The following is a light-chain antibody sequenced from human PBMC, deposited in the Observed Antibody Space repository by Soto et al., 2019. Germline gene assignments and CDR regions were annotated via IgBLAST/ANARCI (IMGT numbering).Light chain of an antibody. CDR1: QSVSSY. V-gene: IGKV3-11*01. Sequence: EIVLTQSPATLSLSPGERATLSCRASQSVSSYLAWYQQKPGQPPRLLIYDASNRATGIPARFSGSGSGTDFTLTISSLEPEDSAVYYCQQRSNWITFGQGTRLEIK. CDR3: QQRSNWIT. CDR2: DAS. J-gene: IGKJ5*01.